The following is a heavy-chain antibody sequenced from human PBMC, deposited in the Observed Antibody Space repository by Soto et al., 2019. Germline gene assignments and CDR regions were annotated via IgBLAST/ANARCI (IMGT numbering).Heavy chain of an antibody. D-gene: IGHD3-3*01. CDR2: ISSGGST. CDR1: GFTVSNFY. CDR3: AKDLDYDFWSGYSHGLDY. V-gene: IGHV3-66*01. J-gene: IGHJ4*02. Sequence: PGGSLRLSCAVSGFTVSNFYMTWVRQAPGKGLEWVSVISSGGSTYYADSVKGRFTISRDNSKNTLYLQMNSLRAEDTAVYYCAKDLDYDFWSGYSHGLDYWGQGTLVTVSS.